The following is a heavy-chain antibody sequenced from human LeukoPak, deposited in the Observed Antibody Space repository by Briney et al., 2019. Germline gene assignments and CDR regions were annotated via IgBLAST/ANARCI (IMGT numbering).Heavy chain of an antibody. Sequence: ASVKVSCKTSGYSFTQFAIHWVRQAPGQRLQWMGWTHPGNGGTRHSQNFYDRVTITRDMSANTVIMELNSLRFEDTAIYYCARGASGFDHWGRGTLVTVSS. J-gene: IGHJ5*02. V-gene: IGHV1-3*01. CDR1: GYSFTQFA. CDR3: ARGASGFDH. CDR2: THPGNGGT.